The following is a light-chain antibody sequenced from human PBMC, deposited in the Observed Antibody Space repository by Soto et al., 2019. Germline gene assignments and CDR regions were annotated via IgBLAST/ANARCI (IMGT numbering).Light chain of an antibody. CDR2: EVN. CDR3: SSYRSSGTWV. CDR1: SSDIGGYDY. J-gene: IGLJ3*02. Sequence: QSVLTQPASVSGSPGQSITISCTGTSSDIGGYDYVSWYQQHPGKAPTLMISEVNNRPSGVSNRFSGSKSGNTASLTISGLQAEDEADYYCSSYRSSGTWVFGGGTKVTVL. V-gene: IGLV2-14*01.